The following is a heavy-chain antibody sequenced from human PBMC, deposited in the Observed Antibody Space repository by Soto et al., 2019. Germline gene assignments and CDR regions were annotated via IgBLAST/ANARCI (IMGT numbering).Heavy chain of an antibody. Sequence: EVELLQSGGGLVQPGGSLRLSCVASGFTFNKRALAWVRQAPGKGLEWVSAISGSGSSTYDSDSVKGRFTISRDNSNNTLYLQMNSLRAEDTAIYYCARTPGVITVISPFDHWGQATPVTVSS. J-gene: IGHJ4*02. CDR3: ARTPGVITVISPFDH. CDR1: GFTFNKRA. V-gene: IGHV3-23*01. CDR2: ISGSGSST. D-gene: IGHD3-22*01.